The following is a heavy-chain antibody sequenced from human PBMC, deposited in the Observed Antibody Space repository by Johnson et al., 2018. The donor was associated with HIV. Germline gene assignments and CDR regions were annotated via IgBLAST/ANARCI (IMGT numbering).Heavy chain of an antibody. D-gene: IGHD6-13*01. CDR3: ARAFGSGGYTSSWYLGLGAFDL. CDR2: ISYDGSNK. CDR1: GFTFSSYA. J-gene: IGHJ3*01. V-gene: IGHV3-30-3*01. Sequence: QVQLVESGGGVVRPGGSLRLSCAASGFTFSSYAMHWVRQAPGKGLEWVAVISYDGSNKYYADAVKGRFTISRDNSKNTLYLQMNSLRPEDTAFFYCARAFGSGGYTSSWYLGLGAFDLWGQGTMVTVSS.